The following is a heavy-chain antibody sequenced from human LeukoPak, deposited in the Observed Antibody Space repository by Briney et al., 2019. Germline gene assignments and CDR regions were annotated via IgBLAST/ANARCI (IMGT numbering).Heavy chain of an antibody. J-gene: IGHJ4*02. CDR1: GYTFTGYY. Sequence: GASVKVSCKASGYTFTGYYMHWVRQAPGQGLEWMGWINPNSGGTNYAQKFQGRVTMTRDTSISTAYMELSRLRSDDTAVYYCARGRRYYYGSGSYYISDFDYWGQGTLVTVSS. CDR3: ARGRRYYYGSGSYYISDFDY. CDR2: INPNSGGT. V-gene: IGHV1-2*02. D-gene: IGHD3-10*01.